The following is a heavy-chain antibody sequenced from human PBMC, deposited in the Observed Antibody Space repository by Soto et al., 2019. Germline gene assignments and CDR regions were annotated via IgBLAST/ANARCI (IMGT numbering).Heavy chain of an antibody. CDR3: AHSAQWTDYFDY. J-gene: IGHJ4*02. CDR1: GFTFSSYG. CDR2: ITSNGGST. V-gene: IGHV3-64*02. Sequence: PGGSLRLSCAASGFTFSSYGMHWVRQAPGKGLEYVSAITSNGGSTYYADSVKGRFTISRDNSKNQVVLTMTNMDPVDTATYYCAHSAQWTDYFDYWGQGTLVTVSS. D-gene: IGHD6-19*01.